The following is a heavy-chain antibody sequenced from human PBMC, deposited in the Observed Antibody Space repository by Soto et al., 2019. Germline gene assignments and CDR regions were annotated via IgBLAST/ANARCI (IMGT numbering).Heavy chain of an antibody. J-gene: IGHJ4*02. CDR3: ARDLPPVDY. CDR1: GYTFSSYH. V-gene: IGHV1-18*01. Sequence: QIQLVQSGAEVKKPGASVKVSCKASGYTFSSYHITWVRQAPGQGLEWMGWISAYNGNINYAQNPXGRVTMTTDPSTSTAYMELRSLRSDDTAVYYCARDLPPVDYWGQGTLVTVSS. CDR2: ISAYNGNI.